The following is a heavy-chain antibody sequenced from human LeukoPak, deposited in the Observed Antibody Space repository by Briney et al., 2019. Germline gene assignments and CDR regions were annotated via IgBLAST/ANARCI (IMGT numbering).Heavy chain of an antibody. J-gene: IGHJ4*02. CDR1: GVSISSSNW. V-gene: IGHV4-4*02. D-gene: IGHD6-19*01. CDR3: ARARPLFSSSFDY. Sequence: AETLSLTCAVSGVSISSSNWWRWVRQPPGKGLEWIGELYHSGSTNYNPSLKSRVTISVDKSKNQYSLKLSSVTAADTAVYYCARARPLFSSSFDYWGQGTLVTVSS. CDR2: LYHSGST.